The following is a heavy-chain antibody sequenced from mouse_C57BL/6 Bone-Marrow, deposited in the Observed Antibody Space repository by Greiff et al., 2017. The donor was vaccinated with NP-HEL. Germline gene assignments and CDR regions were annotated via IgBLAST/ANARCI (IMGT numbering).Heavy chain of an antibody. CDR2: ISDGGSYT. CDR3: TVVATDWFAY. CDR1: GFTFSSYA. D-gene: IGHD1-1*01. Sequence: EVHLVESGGGLVKPGGSLKLSCAASGFTFSSYAMSWVRQTPEKRLEWVATISDGGSYTYYPDNVKGRFTISRDNAKNNLYLQMSHLKSEDTAMYYCTVVATDWFAYWGQGTLVTVSA. J-gene: IGHJ3*01. V-gene: IGHV5-4*01.